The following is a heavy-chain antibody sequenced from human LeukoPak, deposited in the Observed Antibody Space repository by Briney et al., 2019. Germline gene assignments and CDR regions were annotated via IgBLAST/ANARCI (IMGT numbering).Heavy chain of an antibody. J-gene: IGHJ4*02. V-gene: IGHV3-30-3*01. Sequence: GGSLRLSCAASGFTFSSYAMHWVRQAPGKGLEWVAVISYNGSNKYYVDSVKGRFTISRDNSKNTLYLQVNSLRAEDTAVYYCARGYGDYGPAGDYWGQGTLVTVSS. CDR1: GFTFSSYA. CDR3: ARGYGDYGPAGDY. CDR2: ISYNGSNK. D-gene: IGHD4-17*01.